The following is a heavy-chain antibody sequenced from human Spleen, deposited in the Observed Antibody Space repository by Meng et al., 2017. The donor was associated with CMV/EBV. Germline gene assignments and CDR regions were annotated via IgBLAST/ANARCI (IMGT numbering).Heavy chain of an antibody. V-gene: IGHV3-23*01. CDR2: ISGSGGRT. Sequence: GESLKISCAASGFTFSSYAMTWVRQAPGKGLECVSSISGSGGRTYYADSVKGRFTISRDNSENTLYLQMNSLRAADTAVYYCAKTSCSSTSCHYGMDVWGQGTTVTVSS. CDR3: AKTSCSSTSCHYGMDV. CDR1: GFTFSSYA. J-gene: IGHJ6*02. D-gene: IGHD2-2*01.